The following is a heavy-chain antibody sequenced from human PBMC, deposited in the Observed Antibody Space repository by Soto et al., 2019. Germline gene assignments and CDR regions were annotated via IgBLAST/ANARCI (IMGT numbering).Heavy chain of an antibody. Sequence: GGSLRLSCAASGFTFSSYGMHWVRQAPGKGLEWVAVISYDGSNKYYADSVKGRFTISRDNSKNTLYLQMNSLRAEDTAVYYCAKEDIVLVPAAMGLGYWGQGTLVTVSS. J-gene: IGHJ4*02. CDR2: ISYDGSNK. CDR3: AKEDIVLVPAAMGLGY. D-gene: IGHD2-2*01. CDR1: GFTFSSYG. V-gene: IGHV3-30*18.